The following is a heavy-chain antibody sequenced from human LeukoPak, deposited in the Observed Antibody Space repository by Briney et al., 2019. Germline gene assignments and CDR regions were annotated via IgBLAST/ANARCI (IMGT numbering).Heavy chain of an antibody. CDR2: MNPNSGNT. CDR1: GYTFTIYD. J-gene: IGHJ4*02. CDR3: ARGPGYTGDY. Sequence: GASVKVSCKASGYTFTIYDSNWVRQAPGQGLEWMGWMNPNSGNTGYAQKFQGRVTITTNTSISTAYMELSSLRSEDTAVYYCARGPGYTGDYWGQGTLVTVSS. V-gene: IGHV1-8*03. D-gene: IGHD1-1*01.